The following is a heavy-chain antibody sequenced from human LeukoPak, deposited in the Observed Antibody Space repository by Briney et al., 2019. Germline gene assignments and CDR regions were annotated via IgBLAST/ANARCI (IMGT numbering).Heavy chain of an antibody. J-gene: IGHJ6*02. Sequence: GPSVTVSCKVSGYTFTGYYMHWVRQPPGQGIEWMGWINPNSGGTNYAQKFQGRGTMTRDTSISTAYMELSRLRSDDTAVYYCASLVAVAGATGYYYYGMDVWGQGTTVTVSS. D-gene: IGHD6-19*01. CDR2: INPNSGGT. V-gene: IGHV1-2*02. CDR3: ASLVAVAGATGYYYYGMDV. CDR1: GYTFTGYY.